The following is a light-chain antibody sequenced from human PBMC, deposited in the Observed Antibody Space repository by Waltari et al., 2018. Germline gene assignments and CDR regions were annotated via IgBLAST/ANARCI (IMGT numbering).Light chain of an antibody. J-gene: IGKJ2*03. V-gene: IGKV1-NL1*01. CDR2: AAA. Sequence: DIQTTQSPSSLSASVDDTVTITSRASQGMNKELDWYQQKAGKAPTVRIYAAASLQTGVSSRFSGSGSETDYTLTISSLQPEDLATYYCLQDYTTPYSFGQGTKVEI. CDR1: QGMNKE. CDR3: LQDYTTPYS.